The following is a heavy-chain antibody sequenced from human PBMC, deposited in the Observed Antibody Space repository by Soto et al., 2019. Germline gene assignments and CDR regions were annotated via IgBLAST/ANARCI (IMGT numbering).Heavy chain of an antibody. Sequence: SVKVSCKASGGTFSSYAISWVRQAPGQGLEWMGGIIPIFGTANYAQKFQGRVTITADESTSTAYMELSSLRSEDTAVYYCARRVVPAAIDESALDYWGQGTLVTVSS. CDR1: GGTFSSYA. V-gene: IGHV1-69*13. D-gene: IGHD2-2*01. CDR2: IIPIFGTA. CDR3: ARRVVPAAIDESALDY. J-gene: IGHJ4*02.